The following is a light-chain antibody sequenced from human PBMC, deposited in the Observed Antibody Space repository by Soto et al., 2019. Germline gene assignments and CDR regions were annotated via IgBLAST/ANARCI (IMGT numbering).Light chain of an antibody. CDR1: SSDVGSYNL. J-gene: IGLJ2*01. CDR2: EGS. Sequence: QSALTQPASVSGSPGQSITISCTGTSSDVGSYNLVSWYQHHPGKAPKLMIYEGSGRPSGVSNRFSGSKSGNTASLTISGLQAEDEADYYCCSYAASSTLVFGGGTKVTVL. V-gene: IGLV2-23*01. CDR3: CSYAASSTLV.